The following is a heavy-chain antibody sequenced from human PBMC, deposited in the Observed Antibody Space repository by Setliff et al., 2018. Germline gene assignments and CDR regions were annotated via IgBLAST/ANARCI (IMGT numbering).Heavy chain of an antibody. V-gene: IGHV4-59*08. J-gene: IGHJ5*02. CDR2: IYNTGTT. CDR3: ARHGGGLGWFDP. D-gene: IGHD3-16*01. CDR1: HGSISTYS. Sequence: PSETLSLTCTVSHGSISTYSWSWIRRPPGKGLEWIGYIYNTGTTNYNPSLKSRATLSVNSSKGQFSLRLTSVTAADTAVYYCARHGGGLGWFDPWGQGTLVTVSS.